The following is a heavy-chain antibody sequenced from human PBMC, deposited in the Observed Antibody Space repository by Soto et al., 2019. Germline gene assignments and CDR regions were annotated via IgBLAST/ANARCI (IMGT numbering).Heavy chain of an antibody. V-gene: IGHV3-30*18. CDR1: GFTFSSYG. D-gene: IGHD2-15*01. CDR3: AKWKWGDGGIGYFDY. CDR2: ISYDGSNK. J-gene: IGHJ4*02. Sequence: QVQLVESGGGVVQPGRSLRLSCAASGFTFSSYGMHWVRQATGKGLEWVAVISYDGSNKYYADSVKGRFTISRDNSKNALYLQMNSLRAEDTAVYYCAKWKWGDGGIGYFDYWCQGTLVTVSS.